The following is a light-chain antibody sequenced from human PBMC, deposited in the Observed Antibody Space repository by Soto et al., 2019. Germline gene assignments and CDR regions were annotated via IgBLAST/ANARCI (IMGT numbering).Light chain of an antibody. V-gene: IGLV1-40*01. J-gene: IGLJ1*01. CDR3: QSYDTGLGGYV. Sequence: QSVLTQPPSVSGAPGQRVTISCTGGSSNIGAGYDVQWYQQLPGTAPRLLIYGNNNRPSGVPERFSGSNSGTSASLAISGLQAEDELDYYCQSYDTGLGGYVFGTGTKAPS. CDR2: GNN. CDR1: SSNIGAGYD.